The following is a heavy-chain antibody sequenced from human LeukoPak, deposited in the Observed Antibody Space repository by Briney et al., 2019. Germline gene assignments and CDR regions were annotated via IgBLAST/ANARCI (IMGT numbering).Heavy chain of an antibody. J-gene: IGHJ4*02. Sequence: ASVKVSCKASGYTFTSYYLHWVRQAPGQGLEWMGLIIPNSGGTTYQQKFQGRVTMTRDTSIGTFYMELSSLRSDDTAVYYCSTEDKYCSSNNCGVYWGQGTLVTVSS. CDR2: IIPNSGGT. CDR1: GYTFTSYY. V-gene: IGHV1-2*06. CDR3: STEDKYCSSNNCGVY. D-gene: IGHD2-2*01.